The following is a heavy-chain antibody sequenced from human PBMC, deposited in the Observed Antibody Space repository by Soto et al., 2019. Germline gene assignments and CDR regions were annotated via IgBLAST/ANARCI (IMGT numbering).Heavy chain of an antibody. CDR2: IYYSGST. J-gene: IGHJ4*02. D-gene: IGHD3-22*01. CDR1: GGSISSISYY. Sequence: LSLTCTVSGGSISSISYYWGWIRQPPGKGLEWIGSIYYSGSTYYNPSLKSRVTISVDTSKNQFSLKLSSVTAADTAVYYCARSRWHYYDSSGYYSGTFDYWGQGTLVTVSS. CDR3: ARSRWHYYDSSGYYSGTFDY. V-gene: IGHV4-39*01.